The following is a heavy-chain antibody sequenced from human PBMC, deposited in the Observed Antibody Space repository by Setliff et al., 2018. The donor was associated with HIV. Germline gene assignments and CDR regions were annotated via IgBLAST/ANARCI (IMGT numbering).Heavy chain of an antibody. J-gene: IGHJ6*03. CDR1: GGTFSSYA. CDR3: ARLTTTLSYYYYMDV. Sequence: SVKVSCKASGGTFSSYATSWVRQAPGQGLEWMGGIIPIFGTANYAQKFQGRVTITADESTSTAYMELSSLRSEDTAVYYCARLTTTLSYYYYMDVWGKGTTVTVSS. D-gene: IGHD4-4*01. V-gene: IGHV1-69*13. CDR2: IIPIFGTA.